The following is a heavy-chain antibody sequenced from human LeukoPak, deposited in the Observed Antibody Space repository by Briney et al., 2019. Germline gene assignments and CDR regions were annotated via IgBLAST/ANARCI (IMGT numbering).Heavy chain of an antibody. V-gene: IGHV3-9*03. Sequence: GGSLRLSCAASGFTFDDYAMHWVRQAPGKGLEWVSGISWNSGSIGYADSVKGRFTISRDNAKNSLYLQMNSLRAEDMALYYCAKGAGYSYGLYPFDYWGQGTLVTVSS. CDR1: GFTFDDYA. D-gene: IGHD5-18*01. J-gene: IGHJ4*02. CDR3: AKGAGYSYGLYPFDY. CDR2: ISWNSGSI.